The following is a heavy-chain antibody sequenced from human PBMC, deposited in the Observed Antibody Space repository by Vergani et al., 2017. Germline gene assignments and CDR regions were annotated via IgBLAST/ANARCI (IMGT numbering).Heavy chain of an antibody. CDR3: AKVLRLIKVWGFDY. Sequence: EVQLLESGGGLVQPGGSLRLSCAASGFTFSSYDMSWVRQAPGKGLEWVSAISGSGGSTYYADSVKGRVTISRDNSKNTLYLQMNSLRAEDTAVYYCAKVLRLIKVWGFDYWGQGTLVTVSS. J-gene: IGHJ4*02. D-gene: IGHD7-27*01. V-gene: IGHV3-23*01. CDR1: GFTFSSYD. CDR2: ISGSGGST.